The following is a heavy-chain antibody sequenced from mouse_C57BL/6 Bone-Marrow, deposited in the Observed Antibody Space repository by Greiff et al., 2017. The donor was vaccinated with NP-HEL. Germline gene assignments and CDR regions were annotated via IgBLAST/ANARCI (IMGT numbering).Heavy chain of an antibody. CDR2: IDPENGDT. CDR1: GFNIKDDY. V-gene: IGHV14-4*01. D-gene: IGHD1-1*01. CDR3: TRDYTVVAIYWYFDV. J-gene: IGHJ1*03. Sequence: EVQLQQSGAELVRPGASVKLSCTASGFNIKDDYMPWVKQRPEQGLEWIGWIDPENGDTEYASKFQGKATITADTSSNTAYLQLSSLTSEDTAVYYCTRDYTVVAIYWYFDVWGTGTTVTVSS.